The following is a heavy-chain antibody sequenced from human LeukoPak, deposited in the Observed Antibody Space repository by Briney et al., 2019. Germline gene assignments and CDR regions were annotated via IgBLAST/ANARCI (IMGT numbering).Heavy chain of an antibody. CDR1: GFTFSSYS. D-gene: IGHD4-23*01. Sequence: GGSLRLSCAASGFTFSSYSMNWVRQAPGKGLEWVSSISSSSSYIYYADSVNGRFTISRDNAKNSLYLQMNSLRAEDTAVYYCATGGDYGGNSDFDYWGQGTLVTVSS. V-gene: IGHV3-21*01. CDR2: ISSSSSYI. J-gene: IGHJ4*02. CDR3: ATGGDYGGNSDFDY.